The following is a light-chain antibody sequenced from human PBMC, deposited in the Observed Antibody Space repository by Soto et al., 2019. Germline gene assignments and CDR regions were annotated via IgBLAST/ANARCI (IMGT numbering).Light chain of an antibody. CDR3: QQYNSYRT. J-gene: IGKJ1*01. V-gene: IGKV1-5*01. CDR1: QSISTW. CDR2: DAS. Sequence: DIQMTQSASTLSVSVGGGVTITCPSSQSISTWLAWYQQKPGKAPKLLIYDASSLESGVPSRFSGSGSGTEFTLTISSLQPDDVATYYCQQYNSYRTFGQGTKV.